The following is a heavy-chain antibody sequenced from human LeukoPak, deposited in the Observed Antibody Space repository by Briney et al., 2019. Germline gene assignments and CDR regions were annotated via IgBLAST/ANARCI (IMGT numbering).Heavy chain of an antibody. CDR1: GFTFSSYG. CDR2: IWYDGSNK. D-gene: IGHD4-23*01. Sequence: GSLRLSCAASGFTFSSYGMHWVRQAPGKGLEWVAVIWYDGSNKYYADSVKGRFTISRDNPKNTLYVQMNSLRAEDTAVYYCARGRGADYGGNSGYFDYWGQGTLVTVSS. CDR3: ARGRGADYGGNSGYFDY. V-gene: IGHV3-33*08. J-gene: IGHJ4*02.